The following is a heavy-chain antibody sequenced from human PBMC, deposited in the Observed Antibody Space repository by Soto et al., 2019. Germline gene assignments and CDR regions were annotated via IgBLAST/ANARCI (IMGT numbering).Heavy chain of an antibody. J-gene: IGHJ4*02. CDR2: IYPGDSDT. CDR1: GYSFSSYL. Sequence: XESLKISCEGSGYSFSSYLIAWVRQMPGKGLEWIGIIYPGDSDTIYIPSFQGQVTISADKSISTAYLQWSSLKASDTAMYYCARLYHFDTSARSTGDFDDWGQGTQVTVSS. CDR3: ARLYHFDTSARSTGDFDD. V-gene: IGHV5-51*01. D-gene: IGHD3-22*01.